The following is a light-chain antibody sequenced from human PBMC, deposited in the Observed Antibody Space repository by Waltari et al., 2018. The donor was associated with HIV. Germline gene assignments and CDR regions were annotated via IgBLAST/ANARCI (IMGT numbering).Light chain of an antibody. Sequence: EIVLTQSPATLSVSPGESVTLSCRASQSTSSDLAWYQQKPGQAPRLLIDTTSTRATGVPARFSGSGSGTEFTLTISSLQSEDFAVYYCQQFNTWPITFGQGTRLEI. CDR2: TTS. CDR1: QSTSSD. V-gene: IGKV3D-15*01. J-gene: IGKJ5*01. CDR3: QQFNTWPIT.